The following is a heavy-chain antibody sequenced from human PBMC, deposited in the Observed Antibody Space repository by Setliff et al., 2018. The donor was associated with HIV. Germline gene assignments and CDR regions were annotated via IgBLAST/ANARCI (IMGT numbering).Heavy chain of an antibody. CDR3: TRQIGVAAAGTGGGYYYYYMDV. Sequence: SETLSLTCTVYGASISNSNSYWGWIRQPPGKRLEWLASIYSSGSSSYNPSLSSRLSISVDTSKNQVSLRLSSVTAADTAVYYCTRQIGVAAAGTGGGYYYYYMDVWGKGTTVTVSS. J-gene: IGHJ6*03. D-gene: IGHD6-13*01. V-gene: IGHV4-39*01. CDR2: IYSSGSS. CDR1: GASISNSNSY.